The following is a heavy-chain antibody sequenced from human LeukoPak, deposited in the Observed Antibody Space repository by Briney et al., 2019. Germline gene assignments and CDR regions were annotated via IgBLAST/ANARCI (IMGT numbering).Heavy chain of an antibody. V-gene: IGHV4-38-2*02. CDR2: IYHSGRT. J-gene: IGHJ4*02. D-gene: IGHD3-22*01. CDR3: ARSSSGYLRYYFDY. CDR1: GYSISSGYY. Sequence: SETLSLTCTVSGYSISSGYYWGWIRQPPGKGLEWIGSIYHSGRTYYNPSLKSRVTISVDTSKNQFSLKLSSVTTEDTAVYYCARSSSGYLRYYFDYWGQGTLVTVSS.